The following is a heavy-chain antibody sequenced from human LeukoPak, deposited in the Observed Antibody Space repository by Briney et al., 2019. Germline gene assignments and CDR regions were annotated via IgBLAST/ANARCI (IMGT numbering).Heavy chain of an antibody. J-gene: IGHJ4*02. V-gene: IGHV3-30*02. CDR1: GFTFSSYG. CDR3: ASLPPPYDSSGYYLDY. CDR2: IRYGGSNK. Sequence: GGSLRLSCAASGFTFSSYGMHWVRQAPGKGLEWVAFIRYGGSNKYYADSVKGRFTISRDNSKNTLYLQMNSLRAEDTAVYYCASLPPPYDSSGYYLDYWGQGTLVTVSS. D-gene: IGHD3-22*01.